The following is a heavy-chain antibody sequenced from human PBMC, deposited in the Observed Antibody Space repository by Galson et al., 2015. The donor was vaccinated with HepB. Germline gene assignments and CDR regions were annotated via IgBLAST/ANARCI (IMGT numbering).Heavy chain of an antibody. CDR2: INTHTGNP. Sequence: SVKVSCKASGYIFNSYGMNWVRQAPGQGLEWMGWINTHTGNPTYAQGFTGRFVFSLDTSVTTAYLQINSLEAEDTAVYFCARDYYTSGTWRWLDPWGQGTLITVSS. V-gene: IGHV7-4-1*02. J-gene: IGHJ5*02. CDR1: GYIFNSYG. CDR3: ARDYYTSGTWRWLDP. D-gene: IGHD3-10*01.